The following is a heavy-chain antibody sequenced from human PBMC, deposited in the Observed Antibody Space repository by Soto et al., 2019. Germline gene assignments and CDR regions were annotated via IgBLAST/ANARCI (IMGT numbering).Heavy chain of an antibody. D-gene: IGHD4-17*01. V-gene: IGHV3-30*18. CDR3: AKGPLRFPDAGDYGEYSYGMDV. CDR2: SSYGGSKK. CDR1: GFTFSAFG. J-gene: IGHJ6*02. Sequence: QMKLVESGGGVVQPGTSLRLCCVASGFTFSAFGMHWVRQAPGKGLEWVAISSYGGSKKYYGDSVKGRFTISRDNSRDTLYLQMNSLRDEDTVVYYCAKGPLRFPDAGDYGEYSYGMDVWGQGTTVTVSS.